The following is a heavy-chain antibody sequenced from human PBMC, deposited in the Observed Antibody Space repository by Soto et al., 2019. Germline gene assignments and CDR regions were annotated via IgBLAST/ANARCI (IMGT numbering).Heavy chain of an antibody. D-gene: IGHD3-10*01. V-gene: IGHV3-66*01. CDR2: IYSGGST. Sequence: EVQLVEAGGGLVQPGGSLRLSCAASGFTVSSNYMSWVRQAPGKGLEWVSVIYSGGSTYYADSVKGSFTISRDNSKNTPYLQMNSLRADETAVYYCARGGTMALDYWGQGTLVTVSS. CDR1: GFTVSSNY. J-gene: IGHJ4*02. CDR3: ARGGTMALDY.